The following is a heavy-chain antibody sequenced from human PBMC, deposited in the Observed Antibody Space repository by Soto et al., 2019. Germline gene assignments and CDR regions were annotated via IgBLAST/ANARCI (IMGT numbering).Heavy chain of an antibody. CDR2: LYGDDGE. CDR3: AHMEGDECVWVSYKAAFDV. V-gene: IGHV2-5*02. J-gene: IGHJ3*01. Sequence: QITLQESGPTLAKATQTLTLTCTFSGFSLSSSGVAVGWIRQPPVKALERLALLYGDDGERYTTSLKTRLTITKDTSKDQVVPIMTNMDPVDTATYSCAHMEGDECVWVSYKAAFDVWGKGTMVTVSS. CDR1: GFSLSSSGVA. D-gene: IGHD3-16*01.